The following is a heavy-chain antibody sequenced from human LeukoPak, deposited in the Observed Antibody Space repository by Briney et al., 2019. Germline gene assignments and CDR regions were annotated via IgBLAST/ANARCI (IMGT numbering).Heavy chain of an antibody. CDR2: IYTSGGT. D-gene: IGHD3-16*02. CDR1: GGSISSYY. V-gene: IGHV4-4*07. J-gene: IGHJ4*02. CDR3: AREGGLGELSLYY. Sequence: SETLSLTCTVSGGSISSYYWSWIRQPAGKGLEWIGRIYTSGGTNYNPSLKSRVTMSVDTSKNQFSLKLGSVTAADTAVYYCAREGGLGELSLYYWGQGTLVTVSS.